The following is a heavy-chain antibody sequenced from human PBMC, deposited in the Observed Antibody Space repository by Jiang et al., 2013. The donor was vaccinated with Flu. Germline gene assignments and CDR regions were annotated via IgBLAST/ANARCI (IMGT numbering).Heavy chain of an antibody. CDR3: ASGGDIVVVVAATFFGY. Sequence: RLSCAASGFTFSSYAMSWVRQAPGKGLEWVSAISGSGGSTYYADSVKGRFTISRDNSKNTLYLQMNSLRAEDTAVYYCASGGDIVVVVAATFFGYWGQGTLVTVSS. CDR1: GFTFSSYA. D-gene: IGHD2-15*01. CDR2: ISGSGGST. V-gene: IGHV3-23*01. J-gene: IGHJ4*02.